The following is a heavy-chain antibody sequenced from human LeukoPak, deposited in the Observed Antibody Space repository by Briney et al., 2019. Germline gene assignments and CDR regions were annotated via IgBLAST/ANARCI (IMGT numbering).Heavy chain of an antibody. J-gene: IGHJ4*02. V-gene: IGHV4-34*01. Sequence: SETLSVTCAVYGGSFSGYYWSWIRQPPGKGLEWIGEINHSGSTNYNPSLKSRVTISVDTSKNQFSLKLSSVTAADTAVYYCARGPLYYFDYWGQGTLVTVSS. CDR1: GGSFSGYY. CDR3: ARGPLYYFDY. CDR2: INHSGST.